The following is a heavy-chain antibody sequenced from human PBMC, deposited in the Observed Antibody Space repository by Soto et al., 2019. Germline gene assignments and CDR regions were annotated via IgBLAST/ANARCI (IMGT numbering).Heavy chain of an antibody. CDR1: GGSISSGGYY. CDR2: IYYSGST. CDR3: ARWKWPYYYHSSGYPNPDY. Sequence: KASETLSLTCTVSGGSISSGGYYWSWIRQHPGKGLEWIGYIYYSGSTYYNPSLKSRVTISVDTSKNQFSLKLSSVTAADTAVYYCARWKWPYYYHSSGYPNPDYWGQGTLVTVSS. V-gene: IGHV4-31*03. J-gene: IGHJ4*02. D-gene: IGHD3-22*01.